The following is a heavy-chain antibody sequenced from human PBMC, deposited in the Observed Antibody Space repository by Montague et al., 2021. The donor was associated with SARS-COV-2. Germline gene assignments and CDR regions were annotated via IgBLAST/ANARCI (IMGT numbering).Heavy chain of an antibody. CDR1: GGSISSYY. CDR3: ARAQNICFIANCVNYFDL. J-gene: IGHJ4*02. V-gene: IGHV4-59*01. CDR2: VHYTGST. D-gene: IGHD2-15*01. Sequence: SETLSLTCEVSGGSISSYYWSWIRQSPGKGLEWIGYVHYTGSTKYNPSLKTRVTLSLDTPKKHCSLKLKSVTAADTARYYCARAQNICFIANCVNYFDLWGLGALVTVSS.